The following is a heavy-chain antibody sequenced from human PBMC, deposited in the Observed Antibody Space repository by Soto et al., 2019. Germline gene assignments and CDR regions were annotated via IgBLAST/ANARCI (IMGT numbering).Heavy chain of an antibody. V-gene: IGHV3-15*01. CDR2: IKSKSEGETT. CDR3: TILEMGPAH. Sequence: GGSLRLSCVVSGLPFSNACMSWVRQAPGKELEEVGRIKSKSEGETTDYAAPVKGRFTISRHDSNSPLYLQMISLKTEDKVVYYCTILEMGPAHGVQGTLVTVSS. CDR1: GLPFSNAC. D-gene: IGHD1-26*01. J-gene: IGHJ4*02.